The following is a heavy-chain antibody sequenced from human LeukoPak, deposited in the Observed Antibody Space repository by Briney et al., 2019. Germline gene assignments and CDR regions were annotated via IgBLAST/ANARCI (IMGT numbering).Heavy chain of an antibody. J-gene: IGHJ4*02. V-gene: IGHV3-30*04. CDR2: ISYDGSNK. CDR3: ARGNILTGYYRSYYFDY. Sequence: PGRSLRLSCAASGLTFSSYAMHWVRQALGKGLEWVAVISYDGSNKYYADSVKGRFTISRDNSKNTLYLQMNSLRAEDTAVYYCARGNILTGYYRSYYFDYWGQGTLVTVSS. CDR1: GLTFSSYA. D-gene: IGHD3-9*01.